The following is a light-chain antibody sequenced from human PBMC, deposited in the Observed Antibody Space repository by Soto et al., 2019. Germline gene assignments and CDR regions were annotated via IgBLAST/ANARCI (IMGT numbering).Light chain of an antibody. Sequence: DVVMTQSPLSLPVTLGQPASISCMSSQSLVYTDGNTYLNWFHQRPGQSPRRLIYQVSTRDSGVPDRLSGGGSGTDFTLKSDWVEAGDVGVYYCMQGPYWPLTIGGGTTVEIK. V-gene: IGKV2-30*01. J-gene: IGKJ4*01. CDR2: QVS. CDR3: MQGPYWPLT. CDR1: QSLVYTDGNTY.